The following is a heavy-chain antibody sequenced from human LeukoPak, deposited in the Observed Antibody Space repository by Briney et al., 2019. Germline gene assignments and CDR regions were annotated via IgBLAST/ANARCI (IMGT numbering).Heavy chain of an antibody. Sequence: SQTLSLTCTVSGGSISGGSHHWGWFRQSPGKGLEWIGSLYLSRTTYYNPSLNSRVTISVDTSKNQFSLQLNSVTAADTAVYYCVRHDGRGGATMGSLDSWGQGSLVTVSS. V-gene: IGHV4-39*01. J-gene: IGHJ4*02. D-gene: IGHD5-12*01. CDR1: GGSISGGSHH. CDR2: LYLSRTT. CDR3: VRHDGRGGATMGSLDS.